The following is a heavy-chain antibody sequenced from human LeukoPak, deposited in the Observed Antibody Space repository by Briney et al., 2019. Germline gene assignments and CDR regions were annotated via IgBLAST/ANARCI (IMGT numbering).Heavy chain of an antibody. V-gene: IGHV1-18*01. Sequence: GASVKVSCKASGYTFTSYGISWVRQAPGQGLEWMGWISAYNGNTNYAQKLQGRVTMTTDTSTSTVYMELRSLRSDDTAVYYCVRSRLLTQRDYYYYMDVWGKGTTVTVSS. CDR2: ISAYNGNT. CDR1: GYTFTSYG. CDR3: VRSRLLTQRDYYYYMDV. D-gene: IGHD6-6*01. J-gene: IGHJ6*03.